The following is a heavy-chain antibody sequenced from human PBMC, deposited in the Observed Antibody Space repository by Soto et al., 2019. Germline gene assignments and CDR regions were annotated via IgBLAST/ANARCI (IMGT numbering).Heavy chain of an antibody. Sequence: GGSLRLSCAASGFTFRSFTMNWVRQTPGKGLEWVSTISSNSAYIYYTDALRGRFTISRDNAKNSLHLQMNSLRAADTAVYYRTRDASRDSSARGWFDPWGPGTLVTVSS. CDR3: TRDASRDSSARGWFDP. J-gene: IGHJ5*02. D-gene: IGHD6-13*01. CDR1: GFTFRSFT. CDR2: ISSNSAYI. V-gene: IGHV3-21*01.